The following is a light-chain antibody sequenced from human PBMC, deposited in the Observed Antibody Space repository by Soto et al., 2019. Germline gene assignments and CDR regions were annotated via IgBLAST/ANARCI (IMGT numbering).Light chain of an antibody. CDR1: GFNFGSNHD. J-gene: IGLJ6*01. CDR3: QSYDRGLTAAL. V-gene: IGLV1-40*01. Sequence: VLTQPPSVSGAPGQRVTISCTGSGFNFGSNHDVHWYQQLPGTAPKLLIYGNNNRPSGVPDRFSASKSGFTASLAIAGLQAEDEADYFCQSYDRGLTAALLGSGPKVSDL. CDR2: GNN.